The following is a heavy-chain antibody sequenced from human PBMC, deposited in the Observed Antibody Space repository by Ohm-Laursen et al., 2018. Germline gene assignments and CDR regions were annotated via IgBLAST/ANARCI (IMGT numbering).Heavy chain of an antibody. D-gene: IGHD6-13*01. V-gene: IGHV4-31*01. J-gene: IGHJ5*02. Sequence: TLSLTCTVSGGSISSGGYYWSWIRQHPGKGLGWIGYIYYSGSTYYNPSLKSLVTISVDTSKNQFSLKLSSVTAADTAVYYCARARIAAAESWFDPWGQGTLVTVSS. CDR2: IYYSGST. CDR3: ARARIAAAESWFDP. CDR1: GGSISSGGYY.